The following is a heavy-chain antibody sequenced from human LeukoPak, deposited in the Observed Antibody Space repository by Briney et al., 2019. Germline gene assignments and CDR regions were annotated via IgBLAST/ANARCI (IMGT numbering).Heavy chain of an antibody. CDR2: ISYDGSNK. D-gene: IGHD2-15*01. J-gene: IGHJ4*02. Sequence: GRSLRLSCAASGFTFSSYGMHWVRQAPGKGLEWVAVISYDGSNKYHADSVKGRFTISRDNSKNTLYLQMNSLRAEDTAVYYCAKAYCSGGSCYWVYFDYWGQGTLVTVSS. CDR3: AKAYCSGGSCYWVYFDY. CDR1: GFTFSSYG. V-gene: IGHV3-30*18.